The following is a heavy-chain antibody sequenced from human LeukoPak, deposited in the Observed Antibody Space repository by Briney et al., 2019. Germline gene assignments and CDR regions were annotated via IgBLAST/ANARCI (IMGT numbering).Heavy chain of an antibody. D-gene: IGHD3-10*01. Sequence: SETLSLTCAVYGGSLSGYYWSWIRQPPGKGLEWLGKINHSGSTNYNPSLKSRVTISVDTSKNQFSLKLSSVTAADTAVYYCATMARGAFDSWGQGTMVTVSS. CDR3: ATMARGAFDS. CDR2: INHSGST. J-gene: IGHJ3*02. CDR1: GGSLSGYY. V-gene: IGHV4-34*01.